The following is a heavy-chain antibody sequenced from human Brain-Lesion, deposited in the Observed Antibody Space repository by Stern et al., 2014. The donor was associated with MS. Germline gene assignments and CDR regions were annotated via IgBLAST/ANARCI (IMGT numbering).Heavy chain of an antibody. V-gene: IGHV4-61*02. D-gene: IGHD2-2*01. CDR1: GGSISSGGYY. CDR2: IFNSGST. Sequence: QVQLVQSGPGLVKPSQTLSLSCTVSGGSISSGGYYWSWIRQPAGKGLEWIGRIFNSGSTSYNPSHKSRVPISIDTSKNQFSLRLNSMTAADTAVYYCARGRVVPGFQYYATDVWGQGTTVIVSS. CDR3: ARGRVVPGFQYYATDV. J-gene: IGHJ6*02.